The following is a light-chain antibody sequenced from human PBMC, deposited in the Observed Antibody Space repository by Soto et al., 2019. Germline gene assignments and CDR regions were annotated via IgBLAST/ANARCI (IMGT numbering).Light chain of an antibody. CDR3: SSYVGTDSYV. Sequence: QSALTQPPSASGSPGQSVTISCTGTSSDVGGYNYVSWYQHHPGKAPKLIIYEVYKRPSGVPDRFSGSKSGNTAALTVSGLQAEEGADYYCSSYVGTDSYVFGTGTKVTVL. J-gene: IGLJ1*01. CDR2: EVY. CDR1: SSDVGGYNY. V-gene: IGLV2-8*01.